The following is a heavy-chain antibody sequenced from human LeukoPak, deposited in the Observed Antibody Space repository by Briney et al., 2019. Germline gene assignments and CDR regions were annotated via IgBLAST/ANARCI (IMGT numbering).Heavy chain of an antibody. D-gene: IGHD3-3*01. V-gene: IGHV3-48*01. CDR2: ISSSSSTI. CDR3: ARVSRYDFWSGYYSYYYYYMDV. Sequence: PGGSLRLSCAASGFTFSSYSMNWFRQAPGKGLEWVSYISSSSSTIYYADSVKGRFTISRDNAKNSLYLQMNSLRAEDTAVYHCARVSRYDFWSGYYSYYYYYMDVWGKGTTVTVSS. CDR1: GFTFSSYS. J-gene: IGHJ6*03.